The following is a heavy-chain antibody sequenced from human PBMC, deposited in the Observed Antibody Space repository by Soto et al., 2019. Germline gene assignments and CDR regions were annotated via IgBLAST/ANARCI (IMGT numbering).Heavy chain of an antibody. Sequence: PGGSLRLSCAASGFTFDDYAMHWVRQAPGKGLEWVSGISWNSGSIGYADSVKGRFTISRDNAKNSLYLQMNSLRAEDTALYYCANTFHSSGWYGPIDIWGQGTMVTVSS. CDR3: ANTFHSSGWYGPIDI. J-gene: IGHJ3*02. V-gene: IGHV3-9*01. D-gene: IGHD6-19*01. CDR2: ISWNSGSI. CDR1: GFTFDDYA.